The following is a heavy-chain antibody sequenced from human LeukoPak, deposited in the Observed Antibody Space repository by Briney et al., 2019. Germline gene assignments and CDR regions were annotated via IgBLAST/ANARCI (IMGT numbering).Heavy chain of an antibody. Sequence: PSETLSLTCTVSGYSISSGYYWGWIRPPPGKGLEWIGSIYHSGSTYYTPSLKSRVTISVDTSKNQFSLKLSSVTAADTAVYYCARGIGYTYGQGGDYWGQGTLVTVSS. V-gene: IGHV4-38-2*02. CDR3: ARGIGYTYGQGGDY. J-gene: IGHJ4*02. D-gene: IGHD5-18*01. CDR2: IYHSGST. CDR1: GYSISSGYY.